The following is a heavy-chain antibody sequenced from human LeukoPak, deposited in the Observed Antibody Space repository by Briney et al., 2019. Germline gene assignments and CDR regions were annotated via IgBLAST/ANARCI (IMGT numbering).Heavy chain of an antibody. J-gene: IGHJ3*02. CDR3: ARVGGCSYGSPPDAFDI. D-gene: IGHD5-18*01. CDR1: GYTFINYF. V-gene: IGHV1-46*01. CDR2: INPSDGSI. Sequence: ASVKVSCKASGYTFINYFMHWVRQAPGQGLEWMGIINPSDGSISYAQKFQGRVTMTRDTSTSRVYMELSSLRSEDTAVYYCARVGGCSYGSPPDAFDIWGQGTMVTVSS.